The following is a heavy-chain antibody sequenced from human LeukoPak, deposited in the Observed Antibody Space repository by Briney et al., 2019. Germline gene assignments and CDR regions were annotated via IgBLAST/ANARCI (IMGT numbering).Heavy chain of an antibody. D-gene: IGHD3-22*01. Sequence: SVKVSCKASGGTFSSYAISWVRQAPGQGLEWMGGIIPIFGTANYAQKFQGRVTITADKSTSTAYMELSSLRSEDTGVYYCARDTDDSSGYYGNFDYWGQGALVTVSS. CDR1: GGTFSSYA. V-gene: IGHV1-69*06. CDR2: IIPIFGTA. J-gene: IGHJ4*02. CDR3: ARDTDDSSGYYGNFDY.